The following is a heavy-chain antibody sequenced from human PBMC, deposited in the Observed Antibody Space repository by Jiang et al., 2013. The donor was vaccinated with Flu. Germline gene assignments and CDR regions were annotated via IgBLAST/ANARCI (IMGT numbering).Heavy chain of an antibody. V-gene: IGHV1-46*01. CDR1: GITLSVFY. Sequence: SGAEVKKPGASVRISCKASGITLSVFYMHWVRQAPGQGLEWMGIXNPSGTTTDYAQKFQGRVTVTRDTSTNTVYMELTSLTSDDTAVYYCARGGTGSYVLGGTGWKNWGQGTLVTVSS. D-gene: IGHD1-26*01. CDR3: ARGGTGSYVLGGTGWKN. CDR2: XNPSGTTT. J-gene: IGHJ4*02.